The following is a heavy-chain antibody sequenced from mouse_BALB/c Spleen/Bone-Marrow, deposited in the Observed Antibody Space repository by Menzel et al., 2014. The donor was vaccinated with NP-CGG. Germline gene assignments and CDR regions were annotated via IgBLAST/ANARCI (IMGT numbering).Heavy chain of an antibody. V-gene: IGHV1-14*01. J-gene: IGHJ1*01. CDR3: ARGVLSRLHFDV. CDR2: INPYNDGT. Sequence: EVQLQQSGPELVKPGASVKMSCKASGYTFTSYVMHWVKQTPGQGLEWIGYINPYNDGTKYNEKFKSKATLNSDKSSSIAYMELSNLTSEDSAVYYCARGVLSRLHFDVWGAGTTVTVSS. CDR1: GYTFTSYV. D-gene: IGHD1-1*01.